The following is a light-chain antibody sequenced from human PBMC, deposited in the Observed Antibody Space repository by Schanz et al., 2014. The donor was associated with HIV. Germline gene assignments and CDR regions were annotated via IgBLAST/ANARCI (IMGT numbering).Light chain of an antibody. CDR1: QSVDNW. J-gene: IGKJ2*01. CDR2: QAS. CDR3: QQFNSYPHT. V-gene: IGKV1-5*03. Sequence: IQMTQSPSTLSASVGDRVTITCRASQSVDNWLAWYQQKPGKAPSVLIFQASRLKIGVPSRFSGSGSGTEFTLTISSLQPDDIATYYCQQFNSYPHTFGQGTKLEIK.